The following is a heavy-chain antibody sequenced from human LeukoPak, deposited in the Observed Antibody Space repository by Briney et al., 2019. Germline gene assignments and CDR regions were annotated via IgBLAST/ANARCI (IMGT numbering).Heavy chain of an antibody. CDR1: GSTFSNIA. CDR3: AKDPGKQWLVQGDS. J-gene: IGHJ4*02. V-gene: IGHV3-23*01. D-gene: IGHD6-19*01. Sequence: AGGSLRLSCAPSGSTFSNIAMNWVRQAPGKGLEFVSASGGSGGGTYYADSVKGRFTISRDNSKNTLYLQMNSLRAEDTAVYYCAKDPGKQWLVQGDSWGQGTLVSVSS. CDR2: SGGSGGGT.